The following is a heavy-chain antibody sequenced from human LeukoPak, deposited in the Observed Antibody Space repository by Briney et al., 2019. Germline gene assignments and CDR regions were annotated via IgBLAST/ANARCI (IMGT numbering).Heavy chain of an antibody. D-gene: IGHD6-19*01. V-gene: IGHV4-39*01. CDR2: IYYSGST. J-gene: IGHJ5*02. Sequence: KPSETLSLTCTVSGGSISSSSYYWGWIRQPPGKGLEWIGSIYYSGSTNYNPSLKSRVTISVDTSKNQFSLKLSSVTAADTAVYYRARQDSSGWYGSWGQGTLVTVSS. CDR3: ARQDSSGWYGS. CDR1: GGSISSSSYY.